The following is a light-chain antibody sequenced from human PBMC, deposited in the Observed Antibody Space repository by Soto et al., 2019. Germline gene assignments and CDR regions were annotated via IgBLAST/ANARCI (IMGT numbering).Light chain of an antibody. CDR1: QSVSSN. CDR3: QHYNNWPPWT. CDR2: GAS. V-gene: IGKV3-15*01. Sequence: EIVLTQSPGTLSLSPGERSTLSFRTSQSVSSNLAWYQQKPGQAPRLLIYGASIRATGTPARFSGSGSGTEFTLTISSLQSEDFAVYYCQHYNNWPPWTFGQGTKVDIK. J-gene: IGKJ1*01.